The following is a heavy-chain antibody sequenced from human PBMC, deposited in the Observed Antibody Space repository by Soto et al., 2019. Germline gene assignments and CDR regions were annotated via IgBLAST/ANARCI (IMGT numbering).Heavy chain of an antibody. D-gene: IGHD3-22*01. CDR2: IYHSGGT. Sequence: QLQLQESGLGLVKPSQTLSLTCAVSGGSISSGGYSWNWIRQPPGKGLEWIGYIYHSGGTDYNPSLKSRVTITVDSSNNQFSLKLSSVTAADTAVYYCARDSRSGYYLDYWGQGTLVTVSS. CDR3: ARDSRSGYYLDY. CDR1: GGSISSGGYS. V-gene: IGHV4-30-2*01. J-gene: IGHJ4*02.